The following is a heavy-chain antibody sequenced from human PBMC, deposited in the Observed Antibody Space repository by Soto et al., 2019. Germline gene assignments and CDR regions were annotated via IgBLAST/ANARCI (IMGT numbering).Heavy chain of an antibody. CDR3: ARDTGRASADL. J-gene: IGHJ5*02. V-gene: IGHV3-48*03. CDR2: ISHTDRLT. D-gene: IGHD6-13*01. CDR1: GFTFSYYE. Sequence: EVQLAESGGDLVQPGGSLRLSCFGSGFTFSYYEMNWVRQAPGKGLERVAFISHTDRLTHYPDSVKGRFTISRDNAKNSQYMHMNILRVEDTAVYYCARDTGRASADLWGQGTLVTVSS.